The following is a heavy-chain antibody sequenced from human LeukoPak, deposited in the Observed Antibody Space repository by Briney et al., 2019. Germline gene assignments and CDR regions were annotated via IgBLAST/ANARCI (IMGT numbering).Heavy chain of an antibody. V-gene: IGHV1-2*02. D-gene: IGHD2-21*01. CDR2: INPNSDYT. J-gene: IGHJ4*02. CDR1: GGTFSSYA. CDR3: AVAPGDY. Sequence: ASVKVSCKASGGTFSSYAISWVRQAPGQGLEWMGWINPNSDYTFYAQKFQGRVTLTRDTSISTVYMELTTLTSDDTALYYCAVAPGDYWGQGTLVSVSA.